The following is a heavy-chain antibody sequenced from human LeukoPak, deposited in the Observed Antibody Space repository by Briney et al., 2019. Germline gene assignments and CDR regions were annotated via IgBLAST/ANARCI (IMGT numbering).Heavy chain of an antibody. CDR3: AREGASSSSGY. CDR2: LYSGGNT. V-gene: IGHV3-53*01. CDR1: GFTVSSNY. D-gene: IGHD6-13*01. J-gene: IGHJ4*02. Sequence: GGSLRLSCVVSGFTVSSNYMSWVRQAPGKGLEWVSVLYSGGNTYHADSVKGRFTISRDNSKNTLYLQMNSLRAEDTAVYYCAREGASSSSGYWGQGTLVTVSS.